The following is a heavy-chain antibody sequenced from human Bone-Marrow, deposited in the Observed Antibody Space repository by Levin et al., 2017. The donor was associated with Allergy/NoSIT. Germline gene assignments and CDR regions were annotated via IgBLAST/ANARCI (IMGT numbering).Heavy chain of an antibody. CDR3: ARHILGGRGYDY. V-gene: IGHV4-30-2*01. Sequence: SQTLSLTCAVSGDSVSSGDYSWSWIRQPPGKGLEWIAYIYHNGHTYYNPSLKSRVTISLDRSKNHFSLELTTVTAADTAVYYCARHILGGRGYDYWGHGTLVTVSS. CDR1: GDSVSSGDYS. J-gene: IGHJ4*01. CDR2: IYHNGHT. D-gene: IGHD3-9*01.